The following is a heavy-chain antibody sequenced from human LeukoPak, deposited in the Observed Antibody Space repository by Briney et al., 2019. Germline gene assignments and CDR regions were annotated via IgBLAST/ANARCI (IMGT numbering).Heavy chain of an antibody. Sequence: SETLSLTCAVYGGSLSGYYWSWIRQPPGKGLEWIGEINHSGSTNYNPSLKSRVTISVDTSKSQWSLKLTSVTAADTAVYYCARGYGSGNYYPKDYWGQGTLVTVSS. V-gene: IGHV4-34*01. J-gene: IGHJ4*02. D-gene: IGHD3-10*01. CDR2: INHSGST. CDR1: GGSLSGYY. CDR3: ARGYGSGNYYPKDY.